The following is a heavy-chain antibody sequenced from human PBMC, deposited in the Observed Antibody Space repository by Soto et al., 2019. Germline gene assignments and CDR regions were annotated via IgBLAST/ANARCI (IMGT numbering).Heavy chain of an antibody. CDR2: IYYSGST. D-gene: IGHD2-2*01. CDR1: GGSISSGDYY. V-gene: IGHV4-30-4*01. CDR3: ARASTWDCSSTSCYLASDYYYGMDV. Sequence: SETLSLTCTVSGGSISSGDYYWSWIRQPPGKGLGWIGYIYYSGSTYYNPSLKSRVTISVDTSKNQFSLKLSSVTAADTAVYYCARASTWDCSSTSCYLASDYYYGMDVWGQGTTVTVSS. J-gene: IGHJ6*02.